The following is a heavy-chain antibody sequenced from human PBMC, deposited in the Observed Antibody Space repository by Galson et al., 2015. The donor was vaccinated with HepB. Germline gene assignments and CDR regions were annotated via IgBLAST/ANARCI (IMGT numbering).Heavy chain of an antibody. J-gene: IGHJ6*02. CDR1: GDSVSSNSAA. V-gene: IGHV6-1*01. D-gene: IGHD3-10*01. CDR2: TYYKSKWYN. CDR3: ARTKITLVRGVVYSYYGMDV. Sequence: CAISGDSVSSNSAAWTWIRQSPSRGLEWLGRTYYKSKWYNDYAVSVKSRITINPDTSKNHFSLQLNSVTPEDTAIYYCARTKITLVRGVVYSYYGMDVWGQGTTVTVSS.